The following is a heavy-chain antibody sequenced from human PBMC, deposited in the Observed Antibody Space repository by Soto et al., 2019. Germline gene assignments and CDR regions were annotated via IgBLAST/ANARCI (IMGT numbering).Heavy chain of an antibody. CDR1: GGSISSYY. V-gene: IGHV4-59*01. J-gene: IGHJ6*02. CDR2: IYYSGST. CDR3: ARDHPFYYYGMDV. Sequence: SETLSLTCTVSGGSISSYYWSWIRQPPGKGLEWIGYIYYSGSTNYNPPLKSRVTISVDTSKNQFSLKLSSVTAADTAVYYCARDHPFYYYGMDVWGQGTTVTDSS.